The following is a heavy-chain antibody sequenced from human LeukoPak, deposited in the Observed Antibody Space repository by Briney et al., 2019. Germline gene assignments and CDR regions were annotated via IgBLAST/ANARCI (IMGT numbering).Heavy chain of an antibody. CDR3: ARDTRVAGGFDY. J-gene: IGHJ4*02. D-gene: IGHD6-19*01. CDR1: GYTFTSYG. Sequence: ASVKVSCKASGYTFTSYGISWVRQAPGQGLEWMGWISAYNGNTNYAQKLQGRVTMTTDTSTSTAYMELSRLRSDDTAMYYCARDTRVAGGFDYWGQGTLVTVSS. CDR2: ISAYNGNT. V-gene: IGHV1-18*01.